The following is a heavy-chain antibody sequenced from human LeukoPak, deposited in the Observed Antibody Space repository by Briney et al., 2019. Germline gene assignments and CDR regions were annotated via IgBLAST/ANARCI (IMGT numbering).Heavy chain of an antibody. V-gene: IGHV3-33*08. CDR2: LWCDGSNK. J-gene: IGHJ4*02. Sequence: PGGSLRLSCAASGFTFSSYAMSWIRQAPGKGLEWVAVLWCDGSNKYYAESVKGRFTIYRDNSTSTLYMQMNSLRAEDTAVYYWAIGADGKRFDNWGPETLVTGAS. CDR1: GFTFSSYA. D-gene: IGHD4/OR15-4a*01. CDR3: AIGADGKRFDN.